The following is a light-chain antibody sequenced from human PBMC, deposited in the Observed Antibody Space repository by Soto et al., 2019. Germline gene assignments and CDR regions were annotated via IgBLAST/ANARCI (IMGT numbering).Light chain of an antibody. V-gene: IGLV1-44*01. CDR3: ASWDDSLNGHAV. CDR2: NSN. Sequence: QSVLTQPPSASGTPGQRVTISCSGSSSNIGSNTVNWYRQLPGTAPKLLIYNSNLRPSGVPDRFSGSKSGTSASLAISGLQSGDEADYYCASWDDSLNGHAVFGGGTQLTVL. CDR1: SSNIGSNT. J-gene: IGLJ7*01.